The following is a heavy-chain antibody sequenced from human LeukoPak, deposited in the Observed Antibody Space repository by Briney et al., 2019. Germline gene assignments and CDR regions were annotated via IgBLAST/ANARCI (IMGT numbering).Heavy chain of an antibody. CDR3: ARTSHYVDIAATIPYGIYYFDY. D-gene: IGHD5-12*01. CDR2: IIPIFGTA. J-gene: IGHJ4*02. Sequence: SVKVSCKASGGTFSSYAISWVRQAPGQGLEWMGGIIPIFGTANYAQKFQGRVTITADKSTSTAYMELSSLRSEDTAVYYCARTSHYVDIAATIPYGIYYFDYWGQGTLVTVSS. V-gene: IGHV1-69*06. CDR1: GGTFSSYA.